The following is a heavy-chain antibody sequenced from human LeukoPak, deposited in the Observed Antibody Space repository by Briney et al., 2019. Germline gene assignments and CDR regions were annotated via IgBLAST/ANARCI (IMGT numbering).Heavy chain of an antibody. J-gene: IGHJ4*02. V-gene: IGHV1-8*01. CDR1: GYTFTSYD. CDR3: ARDGHRMYYYESSDYRFDS. Sequence: ASVKVSCKASGYTFTSYDINWVRQATGQGLEWMGWMNPNSGNTGYAQKFQGRVTMTRNTSISTAYMELSSLRSEDTAVYYCARDGHRMYYYESSDYRFDSWGQGTLVTVSS. D-gene: IGHD3-22*01. CDR2: MNPNSGNT.